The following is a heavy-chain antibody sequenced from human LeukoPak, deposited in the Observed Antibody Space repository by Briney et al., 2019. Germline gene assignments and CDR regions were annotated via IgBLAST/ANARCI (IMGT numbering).Heavy chain of an antibody. D-gene: IGHD3-3*01. V-gene: IGHV4-34*01. CDR1: GGSFSGYY. J-gene: IGHJ5*02. CDR3: ARGENDFWSGYYTRTFDP. CDR2: INHSGST. Sequence: KPSETLSLTCAVYGGSFSGYYWSWIRQPPGKGLEWIGEINHSGSTNYNPSLKSRVTISVDTSKNQFSLKLSSVTAADTAVYYCARGENDFWSGYYTRTFDPWGQGTLVTVSS.